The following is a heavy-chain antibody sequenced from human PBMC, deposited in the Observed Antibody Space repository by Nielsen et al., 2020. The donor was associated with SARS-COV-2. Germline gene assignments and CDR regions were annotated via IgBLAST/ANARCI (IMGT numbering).Heavy chain of an antibody. CDR1: GYTFTGYY. D-gene: IGHD6-6*01. Sequence: ASVKVSCKASGYTFTGYYMHWVRQAPGQGPEWMGRINPNSGGTNYAENFQGRVTLTRDTSISTAYMELRSLRPGDTAVYYCASLEYSSSPRDYWGQGTRVTVSS. CDR2: INPNSGGT. CDR3: ASLEYSSSPRDY. V-gene: IGHV1-2*06. J-gene: IGHJ4*02.